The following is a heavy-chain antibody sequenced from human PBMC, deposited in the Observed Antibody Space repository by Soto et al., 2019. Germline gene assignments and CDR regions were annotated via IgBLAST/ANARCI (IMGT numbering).Heavy chain of an antibody. J-gene: IGHJ6*02. CDR3: TTAGPGVFIKNIYYYGMDV. CDR1: GFTFSNAW. CDR2: IKSKTDGGTT. Sequence: PGGSLRLSCAASGFTFSNAWMNWVRQAPGKGLEWVGRIKSKTDGGTTDYAAPVKGRFTISRDDSKNTLYLQMNSLKTEDTAVKYCTTAGPGVFIKNIYYYGMDVGGQGTTVTVSS. D-gene: IGHD3-3*01. V-gene: IGHV3-15*07.